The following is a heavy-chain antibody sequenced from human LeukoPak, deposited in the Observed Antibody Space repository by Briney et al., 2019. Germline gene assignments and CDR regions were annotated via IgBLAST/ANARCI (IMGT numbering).Heavy chain of an antibody. Sequence: GGSLRLSCAASGFTVSSNYMTWARQAPGKGLEWVAFIRYDGSNKYYADSVKGRFTISRDNSKNTLYLQMNSLRAEDTAVYYCAKDFQDIVVVPAADNWFDPWGQGTLVTVSS. D-gene: IGHD2-2*01. V-gene: IGHV3-30*02. CDR2: IRYDGSNK. J-gene: IGHJ5*02. CDR3: AKDFQDIVVVPAADNWFDP. CDR1: GFTVSSNY.